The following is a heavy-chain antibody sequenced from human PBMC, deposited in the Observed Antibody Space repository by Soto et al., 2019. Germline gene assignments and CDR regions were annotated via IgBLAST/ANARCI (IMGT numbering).Heavy chain of an antibody. CDR3: DRVILQYFDRLSVPKYFDY. J-gene: IGHJ4*02. CDR2: IKHSGST. D-gene: IGHD3-9*01. CDR1: GGSFSGYY. Sequence: SETLSLTCAVYGGSFSGYYWSWIRQPPGKGLEWIGEIKHSGSTNYNPSLKSRVTISVDTSKNQFSLKLTSVTAADTAVYYCDRVILQYFDRLSVPKYFDYWGQGALVTVSS. V-gene: IGHV4-34*01.